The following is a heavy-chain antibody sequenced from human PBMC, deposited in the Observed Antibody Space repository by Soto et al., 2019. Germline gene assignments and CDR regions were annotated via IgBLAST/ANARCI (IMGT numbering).Heavy chain of an antibody. V-gene: IGHV3-23*01. CDR1: GFTFRHHA. Sequence: GGSLRLSCTASGFTFRHHAMSWIRQAPGKGLEWVSTISGSGAITHYADSVKGRFTISRDNSNDTLYLQMDNLRAEATATYYCARGARSGWYGPLDYWGEGTLVTVSS. D-gene: IGHD6-19*01. J-gene: IGHJ4*02. CDR3: ARGARSGWYGPLDY. CDR2: ISGSGAIT.